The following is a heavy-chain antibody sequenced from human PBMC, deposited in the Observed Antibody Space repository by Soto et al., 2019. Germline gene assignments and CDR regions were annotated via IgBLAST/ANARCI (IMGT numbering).Heavy chain of an antibody. CDR1: GGTFSSYA. CDR2: IIPIFGTA. Sequence: QVQLVQSGAEVKKPGSSVKVSCKASGGTFSSYAISWVRQAPGQGLEWMGGIIPIFGTANYAQKFQGRVTITADESTSTAYMELSSLSSEDTAVYYCAREGNYYDSSGYYPPGYWGQGTLVTVSS. V-gene: IGHV1-69*01. D-gene: IGHD3-22*01. CDR3: AREGNYYDSSGYYPPGY. J-gene: IGHJ4*02.